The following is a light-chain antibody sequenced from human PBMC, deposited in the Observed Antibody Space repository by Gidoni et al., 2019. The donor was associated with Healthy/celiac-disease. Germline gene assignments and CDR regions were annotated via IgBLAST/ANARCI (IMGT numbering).Light chain of an antibody. Sequence: IVLTQSPGTLSLSPGEGATLSCRASQRVSSIYLAWYQQKPGQAPRLLIYGASSRATGIPDRFSGSGSGTDFTLTISRLEPEDFAVYYCQQYGSSPLTFGQGTKVEIK. CDR2: GAS. CDR3: QQYGSSPLT. V-gene: IGKV3-20*01. CDR1: QRVSSIY. J-gene: IGKJ1*01.